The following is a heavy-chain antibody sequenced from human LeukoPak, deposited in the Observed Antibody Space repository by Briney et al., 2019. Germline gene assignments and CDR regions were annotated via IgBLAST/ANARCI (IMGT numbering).Heavy chain of an antibody. CDR1: GFTFSSYG. D-gene: IGHD2-15*01. Sequence: GGSLRLSCAASGFTFSSYGMHWVRQAPGKGLEWVAVIWYDGSNKYYADSVKGRFTISRDNSKNTLYLQMNSLRAEDTAVYYCARDGSSLRSGFDYWGQGTLVTVSS. J-gene: IGHJ4*02. CDR3: ARDGSSLRSGFDY. V-gene: IGHV3-33*01. CDR2: IWYDGSNK.